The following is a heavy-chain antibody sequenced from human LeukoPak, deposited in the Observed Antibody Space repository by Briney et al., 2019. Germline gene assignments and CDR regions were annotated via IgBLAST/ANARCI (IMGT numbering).Heavy chain of an antibody. J-gene: IGHJ1*01. CDR3: AKDPRSGWYAEYFHH. D-gene: IGHD6-19*01. V-gene: IGHV3-23*01. CDR2: ISGSGGGT. CDR1: GFTFSSYA. Sequence: GGSLRLSCAASGFTFSSYAMSWVRQAPGKGLEWVSAISGSGGGTYYADSVKGRFTISRDNSENTLYLQMNSLRAEDTAVYYCAKDPRSGWYAEYFHHWGQGTLVTVSS.